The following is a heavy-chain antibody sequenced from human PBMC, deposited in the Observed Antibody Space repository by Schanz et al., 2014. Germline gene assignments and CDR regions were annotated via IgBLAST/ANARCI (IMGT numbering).Heavy chain of an antibody. Sequence: EVQLVESGGGLVQPGGSLRLSCAASGFTFSTYAMSWVRQAPGKGLEWVSVIRGSGGSTHYADSVKGRITISRDNSKNTLYLQMNSLRAEDTAVYYCAKAGGGGMGLWFGELNYYYGMDVWGQGTTVTVSS. CDR2: IRGSGGST. CDR3: AKAGGGGMGLWFGELNYYYGMDV. V-gene: IGHV3-23*04. J-gene: IGHJ6*02. CDR1: GFTFSTYA. D-gene: IGHD3-10*01.